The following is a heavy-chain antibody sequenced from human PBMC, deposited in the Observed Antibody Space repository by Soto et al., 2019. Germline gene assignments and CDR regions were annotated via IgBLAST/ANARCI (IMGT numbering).Heavy chain of an antibody. Sequence: SETLSLTCTVSGVSVSSGSYYWSWIRQPPGKGLEWIGYIYYSGSTNYNPSLKSRVTISVDTSKNQFSLKLSSVTAADTAVYYCARSRRRRPPFDYWAQGTLDTVSS. V-gene: IGHV4-61*01. J-gene: IGHJ4*02. CDR2: IYYSGST. CDR3: ARSRRRRPPFDY. CDR1: GVSVSSGSYY.